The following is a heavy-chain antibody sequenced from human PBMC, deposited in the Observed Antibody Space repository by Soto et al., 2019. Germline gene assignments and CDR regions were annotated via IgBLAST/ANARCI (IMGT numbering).Heavy chain of an antibody. CDR1: GFTFSSYG. CDR3: ARESRYSSSVAWY. CDR2: IWYDGSNK. Sequence: QVQLVESGGGVVQPGRSLRLSCAASGFTFSSYGMHWVRQAPGKGLEWVAVIWYDGSNKYYADSVKGRFTISRDNSKNTLYLQMNSLRAEDTAVYYCARESRYSSSVAWYWGQGTLVTVSS. D-gene: IGHD6-13*01. J-gene: IGHJ4*02. V-gene: IGHV3-33*01.